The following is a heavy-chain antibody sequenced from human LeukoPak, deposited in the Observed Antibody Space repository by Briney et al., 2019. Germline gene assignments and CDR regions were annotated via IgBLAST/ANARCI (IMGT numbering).Heavy chain of an antibody. V-gene: IGHV4-38-2*02. CDR2: IHHSGST. J-gene: IGHJ4*02. Sequence: SETLSLTCSVSSYSISSDYYWNWIRQSPGKGLEWIGSIHHSGSTYYNPSLKSRVTVSVHTSKNQFSLKLSSVTAADTAVYYCARGVATVGDWGPVDYWGQGTLVTVSS. CDR1: SYSISSDYY. D-gene: IGHD4-23*01. CDR3: ARGVATVGDWGPVDY.